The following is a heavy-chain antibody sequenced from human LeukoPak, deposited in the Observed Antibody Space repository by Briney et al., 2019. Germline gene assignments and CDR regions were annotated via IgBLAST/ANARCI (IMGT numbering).Heavy chain of an antibody. CDR2: ISYDGSNK. CDR1: GFTFSSYA. J-gene: IGHJ4*02. CDR3: ARDTHY. V-gene: IGHV3-30-3*01. Sequence: GGSLRLSCAASGFTFSSYAMHWVRQAPGKGLEWVAVISYDGSNKYYADSVKGRFTISRDNSKNTLYLQMNSLRAEDTAVYYCARDTHYWGQGTLVTVSS.